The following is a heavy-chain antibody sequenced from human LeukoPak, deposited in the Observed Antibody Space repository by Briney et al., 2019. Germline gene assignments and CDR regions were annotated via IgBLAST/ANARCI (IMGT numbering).Heavy chain of an antibody. CDR2: MNPNSGNT. CDR1: GYTFTSYD. J-gene: IGHJ4*02. CDR3: ARDLGVVSMVRGPFDY. V-gene: IGHV1-8*01. D-gene: IGHD3-10*01. Sequence: ASVKVSCKASGYTFTSYDINWVRQATGQGLEWMGWMNPNSGNTGYAQKFQGRVTMTRDTSASTAYMELSSLRSEDTAVYYCARDLGVVSMVRGPFDYWGQGTLVTVSS.